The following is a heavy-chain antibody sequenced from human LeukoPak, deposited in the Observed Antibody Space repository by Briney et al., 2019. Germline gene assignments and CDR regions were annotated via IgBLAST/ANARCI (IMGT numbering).Heavy chain of an antibody. V-gene: IGHV3-7*03. J-gene: IGHJ4*02. CDR3: VKGETYYQDHSDDYQPIYDY. D-gene: IGHD3-22*01. Sequence: GGSLRLSCAASEFTFSNYWMSWVRQAPGKGPEWVASIKEDGSIKYYVDSVKGRFTISRDNAKNSLYLQMSSLRAEDTALYYCVKGETYYQDHSDDYQPIYDYWGQGTLVTVSS. CDR1: EFTFSNYW. CDR2: IKEDGSIK.